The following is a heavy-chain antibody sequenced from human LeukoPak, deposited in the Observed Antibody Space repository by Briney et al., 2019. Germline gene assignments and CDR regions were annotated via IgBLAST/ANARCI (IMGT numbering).Heavy chain of an antibody. Sequence: SQTLSLTCTVSGGSISSGDYYWSWIRQPPGKGLEWIGSIYYSGSTYYNPSLKSRVTISVDTSKNQFSLKLSSVTAADTAVYYCARNSYSSGSYFDYWGQGTLVTVSS. V-gene: IGHV4-39*01. D-gene: IGHD6-19*01. CDR1: GGSISSGDYY. J-gene: IGHJ4*02. CDR2: IYYSGST. CDR3: ARNSYSSGSYFDY.